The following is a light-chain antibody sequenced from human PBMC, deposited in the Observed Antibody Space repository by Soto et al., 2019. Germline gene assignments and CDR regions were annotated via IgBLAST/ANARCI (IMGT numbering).Light chain of an antibody. J-gene: IGKJ5*01. CDR1: QSVGSS. CDR3: QQYGYSPIT. V-gene: IGKV3-20*01. Sequence: IVMTQSPDTLSVSPGERATLSCRASQSVGSSLAWYQRKPGQAPRLLIYGTSTRATGIPDRLSGSGSGTDFTLTISRLEPEDFAVYYCQQYGYSPITFGQGTRLEI. CDR2: GTS.